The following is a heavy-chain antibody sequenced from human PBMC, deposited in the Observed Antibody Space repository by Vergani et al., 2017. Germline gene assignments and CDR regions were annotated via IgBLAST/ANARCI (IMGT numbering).Heavy chain of an antibody. CDR1: GFTFSNAW. V-gene: IGHV3-15*01. D-gene: IGHD2-2*01. CDR2: IKSKTDGGTT. J-gene: IGHJ4*02. Sequence: EVQLVESGGGLVKPGGSLRLSCAASGFTFSNAWMSWVRQAPGKGLEWVGRIKSKTDGGTTDYAAPVKGRFTISRDDSKNTLYLQMNSLKTEDTAVYYCTTEVGEIVVVPAASDYWGQGTLVTVSS. CDR3: TTEVGEIVVVPAASDY.